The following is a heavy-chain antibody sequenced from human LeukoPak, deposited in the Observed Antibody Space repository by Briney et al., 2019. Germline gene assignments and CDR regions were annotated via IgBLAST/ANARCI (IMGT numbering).Heavy chain of an antibody. J-gene: IGHJ4*02. CDR3: ARGDNYYDSSGYFDY. CDR1: GYTFTSYG. CDR2: ISAYNGNT. Sequence: ASVKASCKASGYTFTSYGISWVRQAPGQGLEWMGWISAYNGNTNYAQKLQGRVTMTTDTSTSTAYMELRSLRSDDTAVYHCARGDNYYDSSGYFDYWGQGTLVTVSS. V-gene: IGHV1-18*01. D-gene: IGHD3-22*01.